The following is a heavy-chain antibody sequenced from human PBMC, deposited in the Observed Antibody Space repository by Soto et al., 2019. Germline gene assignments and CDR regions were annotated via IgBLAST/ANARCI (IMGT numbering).Heavy chain of an antibody. CDR3: AKWGGGGSDY. Sequence: AGGSLRLSCAASGFTFTSYYMSWVRQAQGKGLEWVANINEDGSERYYVDSVKGRFTVSRDNAKNSLYLQMNSLRAEDTAIYYCAKWGGGGSDYWGQGSLVTVSS. CDR1: GFTFTSYY. CDR2: INEDGSER. V-gene: IGHV3-7*01. J-gene: IGHJ4*02. D-gene: IGHD1-26*01.